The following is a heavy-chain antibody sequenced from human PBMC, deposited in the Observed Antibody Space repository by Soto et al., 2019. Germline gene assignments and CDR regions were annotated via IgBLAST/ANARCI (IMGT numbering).Heavy chain of an antibody. Sequence: SVKVSCKASGGTFSSYAITWVRQAPGQGLEWMGGIIPMFGTTNYAQKFQGRVTIIADESTSTAHMELSSLRSEDTAVYYCARRQGTSQNYYYGMDVWGQGTTVTVSS. J-gene: IGHJ6*02. CDR2: IIPMFGTT. CDR3: ARRQGTSQNYYYGMDV. V-gene: IGHV1-69*13. D-gene: IGHD1-1*01. CDR1: GGTFSSYA.